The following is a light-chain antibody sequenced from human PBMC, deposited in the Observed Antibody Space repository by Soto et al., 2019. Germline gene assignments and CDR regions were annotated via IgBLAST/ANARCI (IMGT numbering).Light chain of an antibody. J-gene: IGKJ4*01. Sequence: DIQMTQSPSTLSASVGDRVTITCRASQNINTWLAWYQQKPGKGPTLLIYRASRLESGVPSRFSGSGSGTDFTLTISSLQPEDFATYYCQQANSFPLTFGGGTKVDIK. CDR2: RAS. CDR3: QQANSFPLT. CDR1: QNINTW. V-gene: IGKV1-5*03.